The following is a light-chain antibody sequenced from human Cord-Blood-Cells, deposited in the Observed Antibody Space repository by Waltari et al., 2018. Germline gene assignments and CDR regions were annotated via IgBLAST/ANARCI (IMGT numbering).Light chain of an antibody. Sequence: EIVMTKYPATLSASPGERATLPCRDRQSVSSNLAWYQQKPGKAPRLLIYGASTMATGIPARFSCSGSGTEFTLTISSLQSEDFAVYYCQQYNNWPPTFGQGTKVEIK. V-gene: IGKV3-15*01. CDR2: GAS. J-gene: IGKJ1*01. CDR1: QSVSSN. CDR3: QQYNNWPPT.